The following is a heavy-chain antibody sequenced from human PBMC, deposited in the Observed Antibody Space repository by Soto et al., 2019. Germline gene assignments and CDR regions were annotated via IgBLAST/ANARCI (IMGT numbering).Heavy chain of an antibody. CDR1: GFSLTTSGVG. Sequence: QITLKESGPTLVKPTQTLTLTSTFSGFSLTTSGVGVAWIRQPPGKALEWLALSYRDDDKRYSPSLKRRITITKDTPKNQVVLTMTNMAPVDTATYYWAHSGDCYNWHYDFWGPGTRVIVSS. V-gene: IGHV2-5*02. J-gene: IGHJ4*02. CDR2: SYRDDDK. D-gene: IGHD2-21*01. CDR3: AHSGDCYNWHYDF.